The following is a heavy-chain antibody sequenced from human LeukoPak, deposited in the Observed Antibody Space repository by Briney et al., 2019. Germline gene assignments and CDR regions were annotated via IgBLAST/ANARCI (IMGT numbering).Heavy chain of an antibody. D-gene: IGHD2-21*02. J-gene: IGHJ4*02. CDR1: GGSITSYY. V-gene: IGHV4-59*01. Sequence: SETLSLTCTVSGGSITSYYRSWIRQSPGKGLEWIGFMYYSGTAIYNPSLKSRVTISLGMSKNQFSLKLSSVTAADTAVYYCARLPMAVTPHVDYWGQGTLVTVSS. CDR3: ARLPMAVTPHVDY. CDR2: MYYSGTA.